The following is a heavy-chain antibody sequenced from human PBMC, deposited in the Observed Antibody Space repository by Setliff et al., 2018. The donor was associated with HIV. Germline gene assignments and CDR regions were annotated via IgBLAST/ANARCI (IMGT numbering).Heavy chain of an antibody. V-gene: IGHV1-24*01. CDR2: FDPEKGET. D-gene: IGHD3-10*01. CDR3: WFGEPVGPFDI. CDR1: GYAFTSYY. J-gene: IGHJ3*02. Sequence: GASVKVSCKASGYAFTSYYMHWVRQAPGPGLEWMGGFDPEKGETVYAQKLQGRVTMTDDTSTDTAYMELSSLRSEDTAVYFCWFGEPVGPFDIWGQGTRVTVSS.